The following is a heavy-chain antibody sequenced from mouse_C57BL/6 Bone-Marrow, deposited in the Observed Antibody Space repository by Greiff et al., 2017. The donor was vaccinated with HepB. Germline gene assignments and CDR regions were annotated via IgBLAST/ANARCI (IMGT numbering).Heavy chain of an antibody. Sequence: VQLKQSGAELVKPGASVKLSCTASGFNIKDYYMHWVKQRTEQGLEWIGRIDPEDGETKYAPKFQGKATITADTSSNTAYLQLSSLTSEDTAVYYCARWTTVVAPYYAMDYWGQGTSVTVSS. J-gene: IGHJ4*01. CDR1: GFNIKDYY. CDR2: IDPEDGET. V-gene: IGHV14-2*01. D-gene: IGHD1-1*01. CDR3: ARWTTVVAPYYAMDY.